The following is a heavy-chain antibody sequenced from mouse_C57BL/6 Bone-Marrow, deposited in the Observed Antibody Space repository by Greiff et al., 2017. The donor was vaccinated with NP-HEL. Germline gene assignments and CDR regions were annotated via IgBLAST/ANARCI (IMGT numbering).Heavy chain of an antibody. D-gene: IGHD2-4*01. CDR1: GYAFSSSW. Sequence: VQLQQSGPELVKPGASVKISCKASGYAFSSSWMNWVKQRPGKGLEWIGRIYPGDGDTNYNGKFKGKATLTADKSSSTAYMQLSSLTSEDSAVYFCARSYDYDYRRLDYWGQGTMVTVSA. V-gene: IGHV1-82*01. CDR2: IYPGDGDT. CDR3: ARSYDYDYRRLDY. J-gene: IGHJ3*01.